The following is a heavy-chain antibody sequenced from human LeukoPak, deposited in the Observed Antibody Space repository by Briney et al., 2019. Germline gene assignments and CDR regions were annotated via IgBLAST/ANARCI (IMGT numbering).Heavy chain of an antibody. J-gene: IGHJ4*02. CDR2: ISAYNGNT. CDR3: AIDSLYDYVWGSYRKARYFDY. CDR1: GYTFTSYD. V-gene: IGHV1-18*01. D-gene: IGHD3-16*02. Sequence: GASVKVSCKASGYTFTSYDINWVRQAPGQGLEWMGWISAYNGNTNYAQKLQGRVTMTTDTSTSTAYMELRSLRSDDTAVYYCAIDSLYDYVWGSYRKARYFDYWGQGTLVTVSS.